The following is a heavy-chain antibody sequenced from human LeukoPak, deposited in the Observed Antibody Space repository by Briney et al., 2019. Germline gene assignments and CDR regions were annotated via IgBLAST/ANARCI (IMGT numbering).Heavy chain of an antibody. Sequence: SQTLSLTCTVSGGSISSGSYYWSWIRQPAGKGLEWIGRIYTSGSTNYNPSLKSRVTMSVDTSKNQFSLKLSSVTAADTAVYYCARDLGEDIVVVPAFDPWGQGTLVTVSS. D-gene: IGHD2-2*01. CDR3: ARDLGEDIVVVPAFDP. CDR1: GGSISSGSYY. V-gene: IGHV4-61*02. J-gene: IGHJ5*02. CDR2: IYTSGST.